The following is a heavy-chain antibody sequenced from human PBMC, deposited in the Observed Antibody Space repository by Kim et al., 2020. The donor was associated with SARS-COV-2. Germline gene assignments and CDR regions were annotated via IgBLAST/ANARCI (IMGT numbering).Heavy chain of an antibody. V-gene: IGHV3-23*01. J-gene: IGHJ4*02. CDR3: AKAGGSRGYGDYYFDF. Sequence: VKSRFTISKDNSNDTLYLQMNTLRAEDTAVYYCAKAGGSRGYGDYYFDFWGQGTLVTVSS. D-gene: IGHD5-12*01.